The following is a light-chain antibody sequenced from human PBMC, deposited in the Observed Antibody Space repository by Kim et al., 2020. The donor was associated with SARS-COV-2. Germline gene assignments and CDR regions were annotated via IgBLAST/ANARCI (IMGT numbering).Light chain of an antibody. CDR2: QDD. V-gene: IGLV3-1*01. J-gene: IGLJ1*01. Sequence: SYELTQPPSLSVSPGQTASITCSGAKLGDKRACWYQQKPGQAPVLIIYQDDMRPSGIPERFSASNSGSTATLTISGTQTMDDADYYCQACDNGTAVFGTGTKVTVL. CDR3: QACDNGTAV. CDR1: KLGDKR.